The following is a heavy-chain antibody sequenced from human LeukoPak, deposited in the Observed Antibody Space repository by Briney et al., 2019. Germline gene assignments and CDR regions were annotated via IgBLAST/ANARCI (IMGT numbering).Heavy chain of an antibody. CDR2: IYTSGST. J-gene: IGHJ6*03. V-gene: IGHV4-4*09. D-gene: IGHD3-3*01. CDR1: GGSISSYY. CDR3: ARLHDFWSGTYYYMDV. Sequence: SETLFLTCTVSGGSISSYYWSWIRQPPGKGLEWIGYIYTSGSTNYNPSLKSRVTISVDTSKNQFSLKLSSVTAADTAVYYCARLHDFWSGTYYYMDVWGKGTTVTVSS.